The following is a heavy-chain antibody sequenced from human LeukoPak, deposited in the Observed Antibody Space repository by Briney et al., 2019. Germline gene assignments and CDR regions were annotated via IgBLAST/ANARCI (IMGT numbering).Heavy chain of an antibody. CDR1: GGSISSGDYY. CDR3: ARDLSVSGQLLSTSAFDI. D-gene: IGHD3-10*01. Sequence: SETLSLTCTVSGGSISSGDYYWSWIRHPPGKGLEWIGYIYYSGSTYYNPSLKSRVTISVDTSKNQFSLKLSSVTAADTAVYYCARDLSVSGQLLSTSAFDIWGQGTMVTVSS. CDR2: IYYSGST. V-gene: IGHV4-30-4*01. J-gene: IGHJ3*02.